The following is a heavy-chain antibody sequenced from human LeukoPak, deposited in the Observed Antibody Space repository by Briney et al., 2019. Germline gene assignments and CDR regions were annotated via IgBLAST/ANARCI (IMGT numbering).Heavy chain of an antibody. Sequence: GGSLRLSCAASAFTFSGYSMNWVRQAPGKGLEWVSSISSSSSYIYYADSVKGRFTISRDNSKNTLYLQMNSLRAEDTAVYYCARSLWFGERTGIGYWGQGTLVTVSS. J-gene: IGHJ4*02. CDR1: AFTFSGYS. CDR2: ISSSSSYI. CDR3: ARSLWFGERTGIGY. V-gene: IGHV3-21*01. D-gene: IGHD3-10*01.